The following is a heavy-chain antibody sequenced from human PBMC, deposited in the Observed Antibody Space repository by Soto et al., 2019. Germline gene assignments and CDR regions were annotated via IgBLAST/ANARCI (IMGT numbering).Heavy chain of an antibody. CDR1: GGSISSSNW. D-gene: IGHD3-16*01. J-gene: IGHJ5*02. V-gene: IGHV4-4*02. CDR3: ARDHPGGGGFDP. Sequence: QVQLQESGPGLVKPSGTLSLTCAVSGGSISSSNWWRWVRQPPGKGLVWIGEIYHSGSTNYNPSLKSRTNTSVDKSKNQFPLKLSSVTAAATAVYYGARDHPGGGGFDPWGQGTLVTVSS. CDR2: IYHSGST.